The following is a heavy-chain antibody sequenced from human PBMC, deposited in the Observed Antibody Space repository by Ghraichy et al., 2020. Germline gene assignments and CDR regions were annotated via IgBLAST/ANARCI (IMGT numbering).Heavy chain of an antibody. CDR1: GFTFSSYA. Sequence: GESLNISCAASGFTFSSYAMNWVRQAPGKGLEWVSSISTRSTYKNYAASVKGRFTVSRDNAKNSLFLQMDSLRADDTAVYYCARDVGFDNSAGGLDVWGHGTWFIVAS. D-gene: IGHD4-23*01. CDR2: ISTRSTYK. CDR3: ARDVGFDNSAGGLDV. V-gene: IGHV3-21*01. J-gene: IGHJ6*02.